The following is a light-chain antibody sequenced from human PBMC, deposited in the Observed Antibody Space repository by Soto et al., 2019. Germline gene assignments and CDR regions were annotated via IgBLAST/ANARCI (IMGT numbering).Light chain of an antibody. Sequence: QAALTQPASVSGSPGQSITISCTGTSSDVGGYNHVSWYQHSPGKAPKLILFAVSDRPSGVSHRFSGSKSGNTASLTISGLQADDEADYYCCSYTSLSTVVFGGGTKVTVL. J-gene: IGLJ2*01. CDR1: SSDVGGYNH. CDR3: CSYTSLSTVV. V-gene: IGLV2-14*01. CDR2: AVS.